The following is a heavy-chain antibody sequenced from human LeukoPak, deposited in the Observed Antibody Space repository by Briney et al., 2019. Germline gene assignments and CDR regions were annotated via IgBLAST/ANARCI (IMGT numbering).Heavy chain of an antibody. D-gene: IGHD5-18*01. CDR2: IHTSGST. Sequence: SETLSLTCTVSGGSIGSGAYYWSWIRQPAGRGLEWIGRIHTSGSTNYNPSLKSRVTISVDTSKNQFSLKLSSVTAADTAVYYCARAVDTAMVPFDYWGQGTLDTVSS. J-gene: IGHJ4*02. CDR1: GGSIGSGAYY. CDR3: ARAVDTAMVPFDY. V-gene: IGHV4-61*02.